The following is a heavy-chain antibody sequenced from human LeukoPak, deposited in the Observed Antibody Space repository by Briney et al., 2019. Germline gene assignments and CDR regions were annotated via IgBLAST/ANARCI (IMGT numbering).Heavy chain of an antibody. Sequence: GGSLRLSCAASGFTFSSYAMSWVRQAPGKGLEWVSAICGSGGSTYYADSVKGRFTISRDNSKNTLYLQMNSLRAEDTAVYYCALKGNYYGSGSPFDYWGQGTLVTVSS. D-gene: IGHD3-10*01. J-gene: IGHJ4*02. CDR1: GFTFSSYA. CDR2: ICGSGGST. CDR3: ALKGNYYGSGSPFDY. V-gene: IGHV3-23*01.